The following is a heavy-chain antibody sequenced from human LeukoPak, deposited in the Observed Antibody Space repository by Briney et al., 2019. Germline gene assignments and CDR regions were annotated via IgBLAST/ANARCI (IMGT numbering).Heavy chain of an antibody. Sequence: PSETLSLTCTVSGGSISSSSYDWGWIRRPSGKGLEWIGNIYYSGSTYYNPSLKSRVTISEDTSKNQFSLKLSSVTAADTAVYYCARRSSSWYSKIDSWGQGTLVTVSS. CDR2: IYYSGST. V-gene: IGHV4-39*01. CDR3: ARRSSSWYSKIDS. J-gene: IGHJ4*02. D-gene: IGHD6-13*01. CDR1: GGSISSSSYD.